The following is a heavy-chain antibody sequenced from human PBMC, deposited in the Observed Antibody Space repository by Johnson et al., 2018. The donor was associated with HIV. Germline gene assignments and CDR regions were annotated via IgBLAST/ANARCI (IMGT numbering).Heavy chain of an antibody. CDR2: IRYDGTNK. CDR3: AKDSVTTVYGD. V-gene: IGHV3-30*02. CDR1: GFTFSSYG. J-gene: IGHJ3*01. Sequence: QVQLVESGGGVVQPGGSLRLSCAASGFTFSSYGMHWVRQAPGKGLEWVAFIRYDGTNKYYAASVKGRFTISRDNSKNTLYLQMNSLRAEDTAVYYCAKDSVTTVYGDGGQGTMVTVSS. D-gene: IGHD4-11*01.